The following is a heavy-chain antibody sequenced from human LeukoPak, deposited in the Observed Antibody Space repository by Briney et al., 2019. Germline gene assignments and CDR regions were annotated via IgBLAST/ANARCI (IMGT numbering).Heavy chain of an antibody. CDR3: TGGSGWYSPDY. J-gene: IGHJ4*02. Sequence: GGSLRLSCAASGFTFSSYGMHWVRQAPGKGLEWVAVIWYDGSNKYYADSVKGRFTISRDNSKNTLYLQMNSLKTEDTAVYYCTGGSGWYSPDYWGQGTLVTVSS. CDR2: IWYDGSNK. CDR1: GFTFSSYG. V-gene: IGHV3-33*01. D-gene: IGHD6-19*01.